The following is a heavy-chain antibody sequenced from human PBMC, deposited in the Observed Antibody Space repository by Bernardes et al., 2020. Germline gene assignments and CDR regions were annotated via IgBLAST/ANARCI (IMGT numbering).Heavy chain of an antibody. D-gene: IGHD6-19*01. CDR2: IKQDGSEK. CDR3: ARDRSSGLSRTQDY. V-gene: IGHV3-7*01. CDR1: GFTFSSYW. Sequence: GGSLRLSCEASGFTFSSYWMSWVRQAPGKRLEWVANIKQDGSEKYYVDSVKGRFTISRDNAKNSVSLLMNSLRVEDTAVYYCARDRSSGLSRTQDYWGQGTLVTVSS. J-gene: IGHJ4*02.